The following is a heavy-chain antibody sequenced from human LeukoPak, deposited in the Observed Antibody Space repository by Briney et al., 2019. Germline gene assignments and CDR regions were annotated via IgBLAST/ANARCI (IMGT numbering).Heavy chain of an antibody. CDR2: IYYSGST. CDR3: ARDSGEMATIHGGYDP. V-gene: IGHV4-59*01. D-gene: IGHD5-24*01. CDR1: GDSMNDYH. J-gene: IGHJ5*02. Sequence: SETLSLTCSVSGDSMNDYHWSWVRQPPGKGLQWMGYIYYSGSTNYNPSLKSRVTISVDTSKNQFSLKLSSVTAADTAVYYCARDSGEMATIHGGYDPWGRGTLVTVSS.